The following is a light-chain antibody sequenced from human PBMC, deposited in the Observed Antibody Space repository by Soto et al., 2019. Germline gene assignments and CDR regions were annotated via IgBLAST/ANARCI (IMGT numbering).Light chain of an antibody. Sequence: DIRLTKSQCSLSAYIGERVTLTCRASQSISSYLNWYQQKPGKAPKLLIYAASSLQSGVPSRFSGSGSGTDFTLTISCLQPDDFATYYCQQYNSYSPEWTFGQGTKVDIK. CDR2: AAS. CDR1: QSISSY. J-gene: IGKJ1*01. CDR3: QQYNSYSPEWT. V-gene: IGKV1-39*01.